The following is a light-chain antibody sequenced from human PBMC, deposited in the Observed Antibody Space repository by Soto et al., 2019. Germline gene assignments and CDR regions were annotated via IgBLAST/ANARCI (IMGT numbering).Light chain of an antibody. V-gene: IGKV3-15*01. CDR3: QQYNKWPLT. Sequence: EIVMTQSPVTLSVSPGERATLSCTASQSVNNNVAWYQQKPGHTPRLLIYSASIGATGTPARFSGSWSGSDFTLTISSLQSEDVAVYYCQQYNKWPLTFGPGTKVDIK. J-gene: IGKJ3*01. CDR2: SAS. CDR1: QSVNNN.